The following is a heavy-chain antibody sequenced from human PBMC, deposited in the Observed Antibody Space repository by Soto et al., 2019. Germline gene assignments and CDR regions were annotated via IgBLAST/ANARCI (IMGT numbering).Heavy chain of an antibody. Sequence: GVSLSLPCPPSAFTYSHYYMSCIRQTPGNGVDWCTCISSRGSNISNAGSVEGRFTISRENPKNSLTLQRNSLRAEDTPVYYCARVSRRLGLFNVGFGYFDPWGQRRLVTVSS. D-gene: IGHD5-12*01. CDR2: ISSRGSNI. V-gene: IGHV3-11*01. J-gene: IGHJ5*01. CDR1: AFTYSHYY. CDR3: ARVSRRLGLFNVGFGYFDP.